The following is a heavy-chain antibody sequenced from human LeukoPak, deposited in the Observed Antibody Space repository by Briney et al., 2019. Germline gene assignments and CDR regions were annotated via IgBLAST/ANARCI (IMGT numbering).Heavy chain of an antibody. CDR1: GFTFSSYA. Sequence: PGGSLRLSCAASGFTFSSYAMHWVRQAPGKGLGYVSAISSNGGSTYYANSVKGRFTISRDNSKNTLYLQMGSLRAEDMAVYYCARVGATELLDYWGQGTLVTVSS. CDR3: ARVGATELLDY. V-gene: IGHV3-64*01. D-gene: IGHD1-26*01. J-gene: IGHJ4*02. CDR2: ISSNGGST.